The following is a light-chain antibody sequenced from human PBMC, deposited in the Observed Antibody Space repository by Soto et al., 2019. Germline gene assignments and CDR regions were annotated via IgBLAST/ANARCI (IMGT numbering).Light chain of an antibody. J-gene: IGKJ1*01. CDR2: WAS. CDR1: QSRLYSSNNKSY. Sequence: DILMTQSPDTLNVSLRVRATITCKLRQSRLYSSNNKSYLAWYQQKPGQPPKLLIYWASTRESGVPDRFSGSGSGTDFTLTISSLQAEEVAVDYCQHYYSTPPAFGQGTKVDIK. V-gene: IGKV4-1*01. CDR3: QHYYSTPPA.